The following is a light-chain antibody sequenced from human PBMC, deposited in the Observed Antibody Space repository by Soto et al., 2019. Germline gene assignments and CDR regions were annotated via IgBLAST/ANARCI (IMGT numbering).Light chain of an antibody. CDR3: SSYTSSSTPYV. CDR2: EVS. Sequence: QSALTQPASVSGSPGQSITISCTGTSSDVGGYNYVSWYQQHPGKAPKLMIYEVSNRPSEVSNRFSGSKSGNTASLTISGLQAEDEADYYCSSYTSSSTPYVFGTGTKLTVL. J-gene: IGLJ1*01. V-gene: IGLV2-14*01. CDR1: SSDVGGYNY.